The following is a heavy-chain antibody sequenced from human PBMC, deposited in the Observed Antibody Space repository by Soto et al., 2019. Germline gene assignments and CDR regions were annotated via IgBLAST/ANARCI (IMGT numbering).Heavy chain of an antibody. V-gene: IGHV3-23*01. D-gene: IGHD3-10*01. J-gene: IGHJ6*02. CDR1: GFTFSSYA. Sequence: GGSLRLSCAASGFTFSSYAMSWVRQAPGKGLEWVSAISGSGGSTYYADSVKGRFTISRDNSKNTLYLQMNSLRAEDTAVYYCAKVRGPDPYYYYYGMDVWGQGTTVTVSS. CDR3: AKVRGPDPYYYYYGMDV. CDR2: ISGSGGST.